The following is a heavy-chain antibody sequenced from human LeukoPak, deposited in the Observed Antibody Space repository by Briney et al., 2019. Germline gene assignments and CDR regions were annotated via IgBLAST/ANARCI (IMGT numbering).Heavy chain of an antibody. CDR1: GFTFSSYS. J-gene: IGHJ3*02. CDR3: ARDLNGDYEPDAFDI. V-gene: IGHV3-21*01. Sequence: GGSLRLSCAASGFTFSSYSMKWVRQAPGKGLEWVSSISTGSSYIHYADSVKGRFTISRDNAKNSLYLQMNSLRAEDTAVYYCARDLNGDYEPDAFDIWGQGTMVTVSS. CDR2: ISTGSSYI. D-gene: IGHD4-17*01.